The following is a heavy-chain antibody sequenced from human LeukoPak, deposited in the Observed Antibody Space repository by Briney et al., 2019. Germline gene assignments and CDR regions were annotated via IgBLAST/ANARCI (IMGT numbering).Heavy chain of an antibody. CDR2: ISSSSSTI. CDR3: ARDGRRPPYYFDH. V-gene: IGHV3-48*01. CDR1: GLTFSSYS. Sequence: GGSLRLSCAASGLTFSSYSMSWVRQAPGKGLEWVSYISSSSSTIYYADSVKGRFTISRDNAKNSLYLQMNSLRAEDTAVYYCARDGRRPPYYFDHWGQGTLVTVSS. J-gene: IGHJ4*02. D-gene: IGHD3/OR15-3a*01.